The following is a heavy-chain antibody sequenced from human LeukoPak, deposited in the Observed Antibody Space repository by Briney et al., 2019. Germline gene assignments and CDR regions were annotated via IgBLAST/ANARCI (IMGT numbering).Heavy chain of an antibody. V-gene: IGHV3-30*02. CDR2: IRYDGSNK. CDR1: GFTFSSYG. J-gene: IGHJ4*02. D-gene: IGHD2-15*01. Sequence: GGPLRLSCAASGFTFSSYGMHWVRQAPGKGLEWVAFIRYDGSNKYYADSVKGRFTISRDNSKNTLYLQMNSLRAEDTAVYYCASRVVVADNYWGQGTLVTVSS. CDR3: ASRVVVADNY.